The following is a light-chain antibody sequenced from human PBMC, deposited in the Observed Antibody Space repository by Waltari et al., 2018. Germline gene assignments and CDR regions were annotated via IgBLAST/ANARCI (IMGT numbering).Light chain of an antibody. CDR2: GAS. CDR1: QSISSH. J-gene: IGKJ1*01. V-gene: IGKV3-15*01. Sequence: EIVVTQSPATLSVSPGDRAILTCRASQSISSHLAWFQQKPGQSPRLLIYGASARASGVPARFSGSGSGTEFTLTITSLQSEDFAVYYCQQYHALPPSTFGQGTRV. CDR3: QQYHALPPST.